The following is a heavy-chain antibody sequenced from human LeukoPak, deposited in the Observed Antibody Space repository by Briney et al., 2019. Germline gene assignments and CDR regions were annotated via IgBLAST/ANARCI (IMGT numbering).Heavy chain of an antibody. J-gene: IGHJ6*02. V-gene: IGHV1-2*04. CDR1: GYTFTGYY. CDR2: INPNSGGT. Sequence: ASVKVSCKASGYTFTGYYMHWVRQAPGQGLEWMGWINPNSGGTNYAQKFQGWVTMTRDTSISTAYMELSRLRSDDTAVYYCARDFYGGNPDYYYGMDVWGQGTTVTVSS. CDR3: ARDFYGGNPDYYYGMDV. D-gene: IGHD4-23*01.